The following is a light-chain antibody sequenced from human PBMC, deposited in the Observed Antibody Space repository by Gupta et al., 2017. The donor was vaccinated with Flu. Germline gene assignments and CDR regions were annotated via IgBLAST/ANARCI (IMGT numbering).Light chain of an antibody. CDR1: QNITNW. V-gene: IGKV1-5*03. Sequence: PSTLSASVGDSVTFTCRASQNITNWLAWYQQKPGKAPKLLIYAASTLESGVPSRFSGSGSGTEFTLTITSLQPDDFATYYCQQENSFSYTFGQGTKLEIK. CDR2: AAS. CDR3: QQENSFSYT. J-gene: IGKJ2*01.